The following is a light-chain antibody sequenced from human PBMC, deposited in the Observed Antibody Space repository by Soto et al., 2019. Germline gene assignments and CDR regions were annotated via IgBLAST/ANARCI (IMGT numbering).Light chain of an antibody. Sequence: DIQMTQSPSSLSASVGDRVTITCRASQSISSYLNWYQQRPGRAPNLLIYDATRLHSGVPPRFSGSGSGTEFTLTISSLQPDDFATFYCQQYNSFWTFGQGTKV. CDR1: QSISSY. CDR3: QQYNSFWT. J-gene: IGKJ1*01. V-gene: IGKV1-39*01. CDR2: DAT.